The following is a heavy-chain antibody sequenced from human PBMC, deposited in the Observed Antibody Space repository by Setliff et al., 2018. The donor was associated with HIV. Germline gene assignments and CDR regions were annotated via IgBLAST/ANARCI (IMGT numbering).Heavy chain of an antibody. CDR1: GFSFSIYA. Sequence: RLSCAASGFSFSIYAMSWVRQAPGKGLEWVSGIRRSGDSTDYAESVKGRFTISRDNAKNTLYLQMNSLRVEDTAVYYCAKDKGLRDYDSSGYYFPDAFDIWGQGTKVTVSS. J-gene: IGHJ3*02. CDR3: AKDKGLRDYDSSGYYFPDAFDI. D-gene: IGHD3-22*01. V-gene: IGHV3-23*01. CDR2: IRRSGDST.